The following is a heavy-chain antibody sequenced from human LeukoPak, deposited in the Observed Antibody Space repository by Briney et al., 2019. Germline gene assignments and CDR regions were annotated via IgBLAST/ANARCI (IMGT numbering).Heavy chain of an antibody. CDR1: GYTFTSYA. CDR2: IIPIFGTA. D-gene: IGHD6-6*01. J-gene: IGHJ2*01. CDR3: AREGPYSSSSGYFDL. Sequence: SVKVSCKASGYTFTSYAISWVRQAPGQGLEWMGGIIPIFGTANYAQKFQGRVTITADESTSTAYMELSSLRSEDTAVYYCAREGPYSSSSGYFDLWGRGTLVTVSS. V-gene: IGHV1-69*13.